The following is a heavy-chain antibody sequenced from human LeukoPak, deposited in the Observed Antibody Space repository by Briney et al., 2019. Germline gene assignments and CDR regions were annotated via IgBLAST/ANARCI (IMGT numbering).Heavy chain of an antibody. CDR1: GDSISSSSYY. V-gene: IGHV4-39*01. J-gene: IGHJ4*02. D-gene: IGHD3-10*01. CDR3: ARRRLLLWFGGD. CDR2: IFHSGST. Sequence: SETLSLTCTVSGDSISSSSYYWGWIRQPPGKGLEWIGSIFHSGSTYYNPSLKSRVTISVDTSKNQFSLKLSSVTAADTAVYYCARRRLLLWFGGDWGQGTLVTVSS.